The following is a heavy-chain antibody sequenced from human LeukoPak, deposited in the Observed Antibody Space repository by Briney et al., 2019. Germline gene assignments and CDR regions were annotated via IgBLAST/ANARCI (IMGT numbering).Heavy chain of an antibody. CDR2: VYHGGST. D-gene: IGHD3-10*01. J-gene: IGHJ4*02. CDR3: AKGEDHGSGTVHFAS. V-gene: IGHV4-4*02. Sequence: SETLSLTCAVSGGSISSSNWWSWVRQPPGKGLEWIGEVYHGGSTNYNPSLKSRVAMSVDRSRNQFSLQLSSVTAADTAVYYCAKGEDHGSGTVHFASWGQGTLVTVSS. CDR1: GGSISSSNW.